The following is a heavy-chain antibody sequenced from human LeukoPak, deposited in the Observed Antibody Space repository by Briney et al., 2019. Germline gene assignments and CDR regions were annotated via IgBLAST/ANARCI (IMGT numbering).Heavy chain of an antibody. CDR2: IYYSGST. J-gene: IGHJ5*02. V-gene: IGHV4-59*01. CDR1: GGSISSYY. Sequence: SETLSLTCTVSGGSISSYYWSWIRQPPGKGLEWIGYIYYSGSTNYNPSLKSRVTISVDTSKNQFSLKLSSVTAADKAVYYCARDRRITMVRGVIIDKPVGFDPWGQGTLVTVSS. CDR3: ARDRRITMVRGVIIDKPVGFDP. D-gene: IGHD3-10*01.